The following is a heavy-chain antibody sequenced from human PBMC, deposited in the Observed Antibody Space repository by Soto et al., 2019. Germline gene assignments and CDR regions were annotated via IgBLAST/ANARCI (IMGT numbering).Heavy chain of an antibody. CDR3: ARSYASGYCSGGSCYQYYYYGMDV. D-gene: IGHD2-15*01. J-gene: IGHJ6*02. CDR1: GYSFTSYW. CDR2: IDPSDSYT. V-gene: IGHV5-10-1*01. Sequence: GESLKISCKGSGYSFTSYWISWVRQIPGKGLEWMGRIDPSDSYTNYSPSFQGHVTISADKSISTAYLQWSSLKASDTAMYYCARSYASGYCSGGSCYQYYYYGMDVWGQGTTVTVSS.